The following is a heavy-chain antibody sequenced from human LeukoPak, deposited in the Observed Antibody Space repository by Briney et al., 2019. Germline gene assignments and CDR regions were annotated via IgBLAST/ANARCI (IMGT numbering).Heavy chain of an antibody. CDR2: ISGDGVST. CDR1: GFTFDEYA. V-gene: IGHV3-43*02. J-gene: IGHJ5*02. D-gene: IGHD7-27*01. CDR3: AKDLGPSGAGWFDP. Sequence: GGSLRLSCAASGFTFDEYAIHWVRQVPGKALEWVSLISGDGVSTYYADSVKGRFTISRDNSKNSLYLQMNSLRTEDTALYYCAKDLGPSGAGWFDPWGQRTLVTVSS.